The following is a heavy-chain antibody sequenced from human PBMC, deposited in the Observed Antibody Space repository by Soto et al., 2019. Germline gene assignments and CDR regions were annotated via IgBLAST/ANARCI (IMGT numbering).Heavy chain of an antibody. D-gene: IGHD3-10*01. Sequence: GGSLRLSCAASGFIFSNFALSWVRQVPGKGLEWVSGISDSGGSTYYADSVKGRFTISRDNSKNTLYLQMNTLRAEDTAVYYCARNPTSQFDIITFGYWGQGTLVTVSS. V-gene: IGHV3-23*01. CDR1: GFIFSNFA. CDR3: ARNPTSQFDIITFGY. CDR2: ISDSGGST. J-gene: IGHJ4*02.